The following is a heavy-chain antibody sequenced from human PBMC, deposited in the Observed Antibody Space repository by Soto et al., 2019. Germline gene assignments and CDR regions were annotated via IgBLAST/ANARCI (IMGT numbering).Heavy chain of an antibody. CDR1: GFSFDDYG. CDR3: AGATRTTYYYYGMAV. CDR2: IKWNGGST. V-gene: IGHV3-20*04. J-gene: IGHJ6*02. Sequence: EVQLVESGGGVVRPGGSLRLSCAASGFSFDDYGMSWVRQAPGKGLEWVSGIKWNGGSTGYADSVKGRFTISRDNAKNSLDLQMNSLRVEDTALYYCAGATRTTYYYYGMAVWGQGTTVTVSS.